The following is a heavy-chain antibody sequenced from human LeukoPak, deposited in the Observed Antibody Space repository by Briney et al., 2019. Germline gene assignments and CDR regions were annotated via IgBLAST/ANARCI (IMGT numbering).Heavy chain of an antibody. D-gene: IGHD2-15*01. CDR2: ISGSGGST. CDR1: GFTFSSYA. Sequence: LTGGSLRLSCAASGFTFSSYAMNWVRQAPGKGLEWVSAISGSGGSTYYADSVKGRFTISRDISKNTLYLQMNSLRAEDTVVYYCAKGRGYCTGGSCYSDYWGQGTLVTVSS. J-gene: IGHJ4*02. CDR3: AKGRGYCTGGSCYSDY. V-gene: IGHV3-23*01.